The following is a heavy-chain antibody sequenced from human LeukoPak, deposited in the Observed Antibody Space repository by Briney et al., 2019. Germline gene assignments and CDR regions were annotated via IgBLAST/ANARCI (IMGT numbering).Heavy chain of an antibody. CDR2: ISDSGGST. CDR1: GVTFSTYA. Sequence: GGSLRLSCAASGVTFSTYAMSWVRQPPGKGLEWVSLISDSGGSTFYASSVKGRFTISRDNSKNTLYLQVTGLRAEDTALYYCAEWVSDYNFWSGYYIYWGQGTLVTVSS. D-gene: IGHD3-3*01. J-gene: IGHJ4*02. CDR3: AEWVSDYNFWSGYYIY. V-gene: IGHV3-23*01.